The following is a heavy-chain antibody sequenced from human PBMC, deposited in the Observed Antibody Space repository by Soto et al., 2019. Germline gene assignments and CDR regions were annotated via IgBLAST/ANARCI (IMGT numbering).Heavy chain of an antibody. D-gene: IGHD2-21*02. Sequence: QVQLMQSGAEVKKPGASVKVSCKASGDTFTDYYIHWVRQAPGQGLEWMGTVNPSGGHTTYAQHCLGRVTRTRDTSTSTLDVELTSLTSDDTAIYYCARGGHVVVVTAALDYWGQGTLVTVSS. V-gene: IGHV1-46*01. CDR1: GDTFTDYY. CDR3: ARGGHVVVVTAALDY. J-gene: IGHJ4*02. CDR2: VNPSGGHT.